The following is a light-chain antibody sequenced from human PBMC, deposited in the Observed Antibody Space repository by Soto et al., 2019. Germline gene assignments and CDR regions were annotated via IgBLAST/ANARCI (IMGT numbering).Light chain of an antibody. J-gene: IGKJ4*01. CDR3: QQSHSSPLS. CDR1: QSIVRN. V-gene: IGKV1-39*01. CDR2: TAS. Sequence: IQMTQSPSSLSASVGDRVTITCRASQSIVRNLNWYQQKPGKAPELLIYTASNLESGVPSRFSGSGSGTDFALTISSLQPEYSAVYYCQQSHSSPLSFGGGTKVEFK.